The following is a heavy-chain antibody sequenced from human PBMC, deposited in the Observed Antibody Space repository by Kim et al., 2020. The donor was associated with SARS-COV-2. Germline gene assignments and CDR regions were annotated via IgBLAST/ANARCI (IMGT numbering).Heavy chain of an antibody. CDR2: ISSSSSYI. J-gene: IGHJ4*02. Sequence: GGSLRLSCAASGFTFSSYSMNWVRQAPGKGLEWVSSISSSSSYIYYADSVKGRFTISRDNAKNSLYLQMNSLRAEDTAVYYCARDTVQGNRHYFDYWGEGTLVADSS. D-gene: IGHD1-1*01. CDR1: GFTFSSYS. CDR3: ARDTVQGNRHYFDY. V-gene: IGHV3-21*01.